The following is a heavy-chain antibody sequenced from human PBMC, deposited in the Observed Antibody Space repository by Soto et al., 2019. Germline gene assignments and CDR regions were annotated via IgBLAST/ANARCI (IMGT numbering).Heavy chain of an antibody. V-gene: IGHV4-59*01. CDR3: ARVRGNYYDSSGYYSGEYYFDC. CDR1: GGSISSYY. Sequence: SETLSLTCTVSGGSISSYYWSWIRQPPGKGLEWIGYIYYSGSTNYNPSLKSRVTISVDTSKNQFSLKLSSVTAADTAVYYCARVRGNYYDSSGYYSGEYYFDCWGQGTLVTVS. J-gene: IGHJ4*02. CDR2: IYYSGST. D-gene: IGHD3-22*01.